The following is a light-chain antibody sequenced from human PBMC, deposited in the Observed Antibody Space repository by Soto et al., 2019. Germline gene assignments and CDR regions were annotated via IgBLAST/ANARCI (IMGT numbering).Light chain of an antibody. CDR2: EIS. J-gene: IGLJ2*01. CDR3: SSYTGSSTLV. Sequence: QSVLTQPASVSGSPGQAITISCAGTSSDVGGYNSVSWYQQHPGKAPKLVIYEISNRVSGVSNRFSGFKSGNTASLTISGVQAEDEADYYCSSYTGSSTLVFGEGTKVTVL. CDR1: SSDVGGYNS. V-gene: IGLV2-14*01.